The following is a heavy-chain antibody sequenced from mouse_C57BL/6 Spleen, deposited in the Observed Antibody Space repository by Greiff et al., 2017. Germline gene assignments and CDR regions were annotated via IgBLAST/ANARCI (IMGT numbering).Heavy chain of an antibody. CDR3: AREGPYYGSSFDY. V-gene: IGHV5-17*01. CDR2: ISSGSSTI. J-gene: IGHJ2*01. CDR1: GFTFSDYG. D-gene: IGHD1-1*01. Sequence: EVQLQESGGGLVKPGASLKLSCAASGFTFSDYGMHWVRQAPEKGLEWVAYISSGSSTIYYADTVKGRFTISGDNAKNTLFLQMTRLSSEDTAMYYCAREGPYYGSSFDYWGQGTTLTVSS.